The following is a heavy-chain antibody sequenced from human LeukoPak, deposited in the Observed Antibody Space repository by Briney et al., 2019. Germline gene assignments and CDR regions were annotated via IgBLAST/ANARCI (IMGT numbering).Heavy chain of an antibody. CDR3: ARDQNEGYGDYFTYFYY. CDR2: IWYDGSNK. V-gene: IGHV3-33*01. CDR1: GFTFSSYG. D-gene: IGHD4-17*01. Sequence: GGSLRPSCAASGFTFSSYGMHWVRQAPGKGLEWVAAIWYDGSNKYYVDSVKGRFTISRDNSKNTLYLQMNSLRAEDTAVYYCARDQNEGYGDYFTYFYYWGHETLLTVSS. J-gene: IGHJ4*03.